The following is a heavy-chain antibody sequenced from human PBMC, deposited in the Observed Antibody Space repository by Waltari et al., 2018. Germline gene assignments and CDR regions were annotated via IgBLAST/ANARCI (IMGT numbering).Heavy chain of an antibody. CDR1: GGSISSGSYY. CDR3: ARVCDFWSGYTDLDAFDI. Sequence: QVQLQESGPGLVKPSQTLSLTCTVSGGSISSGSYYWSWIRQPAGKGLEWIGRIYTSGSTNYTPSLKSRVTISVDTSKNQFSLKLSSVTAADTAVYYCARVCDFWSGYTDLDAFDIWGQGTMVTVSS. D-gene: IGHD3-3*01. CDR2: IYTSGST. J-gene: IGHJ3*02. V-gene: IGHV4-61*02.